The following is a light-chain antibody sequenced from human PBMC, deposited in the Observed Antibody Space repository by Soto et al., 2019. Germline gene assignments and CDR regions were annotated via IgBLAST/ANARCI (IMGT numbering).Light chain of an antibody. CDR1: QSVSSY. CDR3: QQLNSYPSIT. J-gene: IGKJ5*01. V-gene: IGKV3-11*01. CDR2: DAS. Sequence: EIVLTQSPATLSLSPGDRATLSCRASQSVSSYLAWYQQKPGQAPRLLIYDASNRATGIPARFSGSGSGTDFTLTISSLQPEDFATYYCQQLNSYPSITFGQGTRLEIK.